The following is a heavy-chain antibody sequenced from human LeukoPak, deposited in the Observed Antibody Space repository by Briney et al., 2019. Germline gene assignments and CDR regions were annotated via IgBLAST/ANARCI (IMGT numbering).Heavy chain of an antibody. CDR1: GYTFTSYD. D-gene: IGHD3-9*01. V-gene: IGHV1-8*01. CDR3: ARGDYYDILTGPPPYWFDP. J-gene: IGHJ5*02. CDR2: MNPNSGNT. Sequence: ASVKVSCKASGYTFTSYDINWVRQATGQGLEWMGWMNPNSGNTGYAQKFQGRVTMTRNTSISTAHMELSSLRSEDTAVYYCARGDYYDILTGPPPYWFDPWGQGTLVTVSS.